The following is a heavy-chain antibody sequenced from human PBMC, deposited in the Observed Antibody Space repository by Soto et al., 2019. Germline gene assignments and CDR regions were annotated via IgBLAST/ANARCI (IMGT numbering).Heavy chain of an antibody. J-gene: IGHJ5*02. V-gene: IGHV1-18*04. CDR2: ISPYSGNT. CDR3: AKTPTSSSGRFDP. Sequence: ASVKVSCKTAGYTFTRFGITWLRQAPGQGLEWMGWISPYSGNTKYSQSFQGRVTITSDKSTSTVYMDLSGLRSDDTAKYYCAKTPTSSSGRFDPWGQGTLVTVSS. CDR1: GYTFTRFG. D-gene: IGHD2-2*01.